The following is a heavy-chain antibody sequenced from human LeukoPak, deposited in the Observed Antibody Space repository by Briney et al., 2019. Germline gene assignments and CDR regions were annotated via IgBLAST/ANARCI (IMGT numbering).Heavy chain of an antibody. Sequence: GGSLRLSCVASGFTFRNSAMSWVRQAPGKGLEWVSAVNGNGQNTYYAGSVQGRFTISRDNSKNTLYLQMNSLRAEDTAVYYCAKPYSNYVGGYWGQGTLVTVSS. D-gene: IGHD4-11*01. V-gene: IGHV3-23*01. CDR2: VNGNGQNT. J-gene: IGHJ4*02. CDR3: AKPYSNYVGGY. CDR1: GFTFRNSA.